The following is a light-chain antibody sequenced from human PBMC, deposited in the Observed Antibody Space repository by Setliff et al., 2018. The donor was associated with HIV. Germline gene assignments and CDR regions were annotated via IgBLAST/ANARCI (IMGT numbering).Light chain of an antibody. Sequence: VLTQPPSASGSPGQSVTISCTGTSSDVGGFNYVSWYQQHPGKAPKLMIYVVNKRPSGVPDRFSGSKSGNTASLTVSGLQAEDEAEYYCSSYAGSKNVFGTGTKVTVL. V-gene: IGLV2-8*01. CDR1: SSDVGGFNY. CDR3: SSYAGSKNV. J-gene: IGLJ1*01. CDR2: VVN.